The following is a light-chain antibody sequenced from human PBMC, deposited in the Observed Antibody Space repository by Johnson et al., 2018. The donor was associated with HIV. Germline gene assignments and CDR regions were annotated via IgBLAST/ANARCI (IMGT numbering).Light chain of an antibody. V-gene: IGLV1-51*02. J-gene: IGLJ1*01. CDR2: EKN. CDR1: SSNIGNNY. Sequence: QSLLTQPPSVSAAPGQKVTISCSGSSSNIGNNYVSWYQQLPGTAPKLLIYEKNKRPSGIPDRFSASKSGTSATLVITGLQTGDEADYYCGTWDSSLSAHFVFGTGTRVTV. CDR3: GTWDSSLSAHFV.